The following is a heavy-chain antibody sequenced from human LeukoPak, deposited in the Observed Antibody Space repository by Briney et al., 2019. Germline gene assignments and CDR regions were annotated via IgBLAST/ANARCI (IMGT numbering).Heavy chain of an antibody. D-gene: IGHD2-2*01. V-gene: IGHV4-34*01. CDR2: INHSGST. CDR1: GGSFSGYY. CDR3: ARGPPAKPGTGYYYGMDV. J-gene: IGHJ6*02. Sequence: SETLSLTCAVYGGSFSGYYWSWIRQPPGKGLEWIGEINHSGSTNYNPSLKSRVTISVDMSKNQFSLKLSSVTAADTAVYYCARGPPAKPGTGYYYGMDVWGQGTTVTVSS.